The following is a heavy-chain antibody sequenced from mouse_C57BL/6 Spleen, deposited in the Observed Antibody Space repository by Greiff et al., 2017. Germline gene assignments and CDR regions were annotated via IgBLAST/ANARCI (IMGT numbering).Heavy chain of an antibody. Sequence: QVQLKQPGAELVKPGASVKLSCKASGYTFTSYWMQWVKQRPGQGLEWIGEIDPSDSYTNYNQKFKGKATLTVDTSSSTAYMQLSSLTSEDSAVYYCARLWGYDGPYFAYWGQGTTLTVSS. CDR1: GYTFTSYW. D-gene: IGHD2-2*01. CDR3: ARLWGYDGPYFAY. CDR2: IDPSDSYT. J-gene: IGHJ2*01. V-gene: IGHV1-50*01.